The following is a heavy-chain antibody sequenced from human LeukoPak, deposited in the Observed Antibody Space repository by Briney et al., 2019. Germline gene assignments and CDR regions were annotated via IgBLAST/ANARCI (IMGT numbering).Heavy chain of an antibody. CDR3: ARDISGGTLDY. CDR2: IHATGSS. D-gene: IGHD1-20*01. Sequence: PSETLSLTCSVSSYSIDTYYWSWIRQPAGKGLEWIGRIHATGSSNYNPSLKSRVTISLDKSKNQFSLRLNSVTAADTAVYYCARDISGGTLDYWGRGILVTVSS. J-gene: IGHJ4*02. V-gene: IGHV4-4*07. CDR1: SYSIDTYY.